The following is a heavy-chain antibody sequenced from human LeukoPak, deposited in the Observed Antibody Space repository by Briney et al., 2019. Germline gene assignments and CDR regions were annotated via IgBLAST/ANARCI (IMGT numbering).Heavy chain of an antibody. J-gene: IGHJ3*02. Sequence: GASVKVSCKASGYTFTDFGRKGVRRAPGEGLGLRGWITPYNGNTNHLQNLQAKITMTTDTSTSTAYLELRSLTSDDMAVYYCTRDLGQVVAGTAFDMWGQGTMVIVSS. D-gene: IGHD6-19*01. CDR2: ITPYNGNT. CDR3: TRDLGQVVAGTAFDM. V-gene: IGHV1-18*03. CDR1: GYTFTDFG.